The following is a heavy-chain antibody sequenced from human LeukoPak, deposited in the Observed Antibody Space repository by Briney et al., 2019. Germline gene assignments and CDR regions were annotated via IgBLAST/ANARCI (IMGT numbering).Heavy chain of an antibody. D-gene: IGHD2-8*01. Sequence: PSETLSLTCTVSGGSLSSYYWSWIRQPAGEGLEWIGRIYTSGSTNYNPSLKSRVTMSVDRSKNQFSLKLSSVTGADTAVYHCARVAKGCTNGVCYTEWFDPWGQGTLVTVSS. J-gene: IGHJ5*02. CDR3: ARVAKGCTNGVCYTEWFDP. CDR1: GGSLSSYY. V-gene: IGHV4-4*07. CDR2: IYTSGST.